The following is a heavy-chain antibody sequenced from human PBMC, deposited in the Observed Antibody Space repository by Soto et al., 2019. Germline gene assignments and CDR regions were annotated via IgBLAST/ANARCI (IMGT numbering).Heavy chain of an antibody. CDR2: IYYSGST. CDR3: ARAAAGTGLDYYYYYMDV. CDR1: GGSISSYY. J-gene: IGHJ6*03. Sequence: SETLSLTCTVSGGSISSYYWSWIRQPPGKGLEWIGYIYYSGSTNYNPSHKSRVTISVDTSKNQYSLKLSSVTAADTAVYYCARAAAGTGLDYYYYYMDVWGKGTTVTVSS. V-gene: IGHV4-59*01. D-gene: IGHD6-13*01.